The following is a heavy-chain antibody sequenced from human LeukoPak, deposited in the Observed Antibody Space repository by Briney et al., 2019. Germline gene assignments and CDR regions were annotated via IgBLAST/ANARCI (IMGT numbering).Heavy chain of an antibody. CDR1: GYTFTSYD. D-gene: IGHD6-13*01. Sequence: ASVKVSCKASGYTFTSYDISWVRQATGQGLEWMGWMNPNSGNTGYAQKFQGRVTMTRNTSISTAYMELSSLRSEDTAVYYCARVNSSSWYPDYYYGMDVWGQGTTVTVSS. CDR2: MNPNSGNT. J-gene: IGHJ6*02. V-gene: IGHV1-8*01. CDR3: ARVNSSSWYPDYYYGMDV.